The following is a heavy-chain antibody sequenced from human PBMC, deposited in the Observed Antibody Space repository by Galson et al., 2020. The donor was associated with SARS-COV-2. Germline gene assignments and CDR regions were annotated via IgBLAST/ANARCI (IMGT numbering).Heavy chain of an antibody. D-gene: IGHD3-3*01. CDR1: CGSISSGGYY. J-gene: IGHJ4*02. V-gene: IGHV4-31*03. CDR3: ARVGITIFGVVTNFDY. CDR2: IYYSGST. Sequence: SETLSLTCTVSCGSISSGGYYWSWIRQHPGKGLEWIGYIYYSGSTYYNPSLKSRVTISVDTSKNQFSLKLSSVTAADTAVYYCARVGITIFGVVTNFDYWGQGTLVTVSS.